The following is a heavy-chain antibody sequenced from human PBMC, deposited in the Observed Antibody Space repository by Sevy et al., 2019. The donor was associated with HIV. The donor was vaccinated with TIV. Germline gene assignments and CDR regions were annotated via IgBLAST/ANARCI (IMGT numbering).Heavy chain of an antibody. V-gene: IGHV3-23*01. Sequence: GGSLRPSCAASGFDFSIYSMSWVRQAPGKGLEWVSTLSFGCGKIKYADSVKGRSTISRDNSKSSVYLQMNNMRVEDTAVYYCAREGCTKPHDYWGQGTLVTVSS. D-gene: IGHD2-8*01. J-gene: IGHJ4*02. CDR2: LSFGCGKI. CDR3: AREGCTKPHDY. CDR1: GFDFSIYS.